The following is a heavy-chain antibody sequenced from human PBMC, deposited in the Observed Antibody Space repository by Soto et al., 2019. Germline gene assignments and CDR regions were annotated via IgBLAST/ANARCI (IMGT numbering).Heavy chain of an antibody. CDR2: IYYSGST. V-gene: IGHV4-39*01. Sequence: SETLSLTCTASGGSFSSSTYYWGWLRQPPGKKLEWIGSIYYSGSTYYNPSHKSPVTISVDTSKNQFSLKLSSVTAADTAVYYWGGQRRILTGYPGHLDNWGQETLVTVAS. CDR1: GGSFSSSTYY. CDR3: GGQRRILTGYPGHLDN. D-gene: IGHD3-9*01. J-gene: IGHJ4*02.